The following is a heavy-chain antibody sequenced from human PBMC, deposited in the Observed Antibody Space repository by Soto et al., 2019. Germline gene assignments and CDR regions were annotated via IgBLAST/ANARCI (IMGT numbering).Heavy chain of an antibody. CDR3: AKVTDSSSWYLFDY. V-gene: IGHV3-23*01. D-gene: IGHD6-13*01. CDR1: GFTCSSYA. CDR2: ISGSGGST. Sequence: GGSLRLSCAAAGFTCSSYAMSWVSQAPGKGLEWVSAISGSGGSTYYADSVKGRFTISRDNSKNTLYLQMNSLRAEDTAVYYCAKVTDSSSWYLFDYWGQGTLVTVSS. J-gene: IGHJ4*02.